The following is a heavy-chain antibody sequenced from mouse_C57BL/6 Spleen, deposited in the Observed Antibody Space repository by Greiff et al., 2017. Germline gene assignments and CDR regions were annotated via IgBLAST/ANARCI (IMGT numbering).Heavy chain of an antibody. V-gene: IGHV5-6*02. Sequence: EVKLVESGGDLVKPGGSLKLSCAASGFTFSSYGMSWVRQTPDKRLEWVATISSGGSYTYYPDSVKGRFTISRDNAKNTLYLQMSSLKSEDTAMYDCARRHYYGSSSYAMDYWGQGTSVTVSS. J-gene: IGHJ4*01. CDR2: ISSGGSYT. CDR3: ARRHYYGSSSYAMDY. D-gene: IGHD1-1*01. CDR1: GFTFSSYG.